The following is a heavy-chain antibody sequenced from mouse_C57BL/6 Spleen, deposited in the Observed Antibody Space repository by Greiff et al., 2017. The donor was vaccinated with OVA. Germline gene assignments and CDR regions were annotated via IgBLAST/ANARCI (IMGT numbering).Heavy chain of an antibody. J-gene: IGHJ1*03. Sequence: EVQLVESEGGLVQPGSSMKLSCTASGFTFSDYYMAWVRQVPEKGLEWVANINYDGSSTYYLDSLKSRFIISRDNAKNILYLQMSSLKSEDTATYYCARASYDGYYWDFDVWGKGTTVTVSS. D-gene: IGHD2-3*01. CDR2: INYDGSST. CDR1: GFTFSDYY. V-gene: IGHV5-16*01. CDR3: ARASYDGYYWDFDV.